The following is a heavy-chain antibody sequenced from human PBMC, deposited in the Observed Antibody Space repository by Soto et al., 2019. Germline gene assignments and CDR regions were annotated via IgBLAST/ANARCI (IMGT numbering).Heavy chain of an antibody. D-gene: IGHD3-10*01. CDR3: SSGFLHYGMDV. V-gene: IGHV3-33*01. J-gene: IGHJ6*02. CDR1: GFTFSSYG. CDR2: IWYDGSNK. Sequence: QVQLVESGGGVVQPGRSLRLSCAASGFTFSSYGMHWVRQAPGKGLEWVAVIWYDGSNKYYADSVKGRFTISRDNSKHPLYLQMNSLRAEDAAVYYCSSGFLHYGMDVWGQGATVTVSS.